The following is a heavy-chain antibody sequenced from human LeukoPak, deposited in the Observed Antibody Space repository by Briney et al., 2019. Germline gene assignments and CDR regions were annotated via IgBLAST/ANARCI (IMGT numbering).Heavy chain of an antibody. D-gene: IGHD3-16*01. CDR1: GGSIRSSGYY. V-gene: IGHV4-39*01. CDR2: IYYSGNT. J-gene: IGHJ5*02. CDR3: ARHRVYDWNYPIWFDP. Sequence: SETLSLTCTVSGGSIRSSGYYWAWIRQPPGKGLESIANIYYSGNTYYNPSLKSRFTISVATSKNQFSLKLTSVPAADTAVYYCARHRVYDWNYPIWFDPWGQGTLVTVSS.